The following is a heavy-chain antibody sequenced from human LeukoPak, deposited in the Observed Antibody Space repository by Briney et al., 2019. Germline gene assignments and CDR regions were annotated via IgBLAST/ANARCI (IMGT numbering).Heavy chain of an antibody. V-gene: IGHV1-46*01. Sequence: ASVKVSCKASGYTFTSYYMHWVRQAPGQGLEWMGIINPSGGSTSYAQKFQGRVTMTRDMSTSTAYMELSSLRSEDTAVYYCARDHSWASGLDAFDIWGQGTMVTVSS. D-gene: IGHD3-16*01. CDR3: ARDHSWASGLDAFDI. CDR1: GYTFTSYY. J-gene: IGHJ3*02. CDR2: INPSGGST.